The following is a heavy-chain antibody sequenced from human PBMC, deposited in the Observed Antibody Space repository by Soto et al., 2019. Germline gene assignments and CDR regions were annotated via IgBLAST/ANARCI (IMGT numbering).Heavy chain of an antibody. D-gene: IGHD2-8*01. CDR2: IYYSGST. CDR1: VGSIISSSYY. CDR3: ARHALMVYAIRGYYFDY. V-gene: IGHV4-39*01. Sequence: ETLSLTFTVSVGSIISSSYYWGWIRQPPGKGLEWIGSIYYSGSTYYNPSLKSRVTISVDTSKNQFSLKLSSVTAADPAVYYCARHALMVYAIRGYYFDYWGQGTLVTV. J-gene: IGHJ4*02.